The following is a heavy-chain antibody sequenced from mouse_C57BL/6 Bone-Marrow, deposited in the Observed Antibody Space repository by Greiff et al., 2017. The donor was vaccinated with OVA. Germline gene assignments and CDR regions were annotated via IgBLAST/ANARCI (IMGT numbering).Heavy chain of an antibody. V-gene: IGHV2-5*01. D-gene: IGHD4-1*01. CDR3: AKTANWDDRGYFDV. J-gene: IGHJ1*03. Sequence: VQLVESGPGLVQPSQSLSITCTVSGFSLTSYGVHWVRQSPGKGLEWLGVIWRGGSTDYTAAFMSRLSITKDNSKSQVFFKMNSLQADDTAIYYCAKTANWDDRGYFDVWGTGTTVTVSS. CDR2: IWRGGST. CDR1: GFSLTSYG.